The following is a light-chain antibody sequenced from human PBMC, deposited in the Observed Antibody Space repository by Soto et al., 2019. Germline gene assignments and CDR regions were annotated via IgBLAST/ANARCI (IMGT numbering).Light chain of an antibody. Sequence: QSALTQPASVSGSPGQSITISCTGTSSDVGGYNYVSWYQQLPGKAPKLMIYEVSNRPSGVSNRFSGSKSGNTASLTISGLQAEDEADYYCSSYISSSTLVFGTGTKVTVL. J-gene: IGLJ1*01. CDR3: SSYISSSTLV. V-gene: IGLV2-14*01. CDR2: EVS. CDR1: SSDVGGYNY.